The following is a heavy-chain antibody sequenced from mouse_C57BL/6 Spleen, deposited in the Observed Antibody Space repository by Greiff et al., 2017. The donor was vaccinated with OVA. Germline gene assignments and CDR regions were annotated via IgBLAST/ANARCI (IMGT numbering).Heavy chain of an antibody. CDR3: ARSRAYYSNYYFDY. CDR1: GYTFTSYW. Sequence: QVQLQQPGAELVKPGASVKMSCKASGYTFTSYWITWVKQRPGQGLEWIGDIYPGSGSTNYNEKFKSKATLTVDTSSSTAYMQLSSLTSEDSAVYYCARSRAYYSNYYFDYWGQGTTLTVSS. J-gene: IGHJ2*01. D-gene: IGHD2-5*01. CDR2: IYPGSGST. V-gene: IGHV1-55*01.